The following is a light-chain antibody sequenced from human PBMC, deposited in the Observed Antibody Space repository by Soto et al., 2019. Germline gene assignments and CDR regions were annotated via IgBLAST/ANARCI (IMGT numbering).Light chain of an antibody. CDR3: QAWDGTTVV. CDR2: QDT. CDR1: RLGNKY. J-gene: IGLJ2*01. V-gene: IGLV3-1*01. Sequence: SYELSQPPSLSVSPGQTASIPCSGDRLGNKYVCWYQQKPGQSTVLVIYQDTKRPSGIPERFSGSKSGNTATLTISGTQAMDEADYYCQAWDGTTVVFGGGTKLTVL.